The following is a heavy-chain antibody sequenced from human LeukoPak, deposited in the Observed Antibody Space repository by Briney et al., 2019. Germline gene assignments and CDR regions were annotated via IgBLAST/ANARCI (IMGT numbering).Heavy chain of an antibody. CDR1: GFTFSSYS. Sequence: GSLRLSCAASGFTFSSYSMNWVRQAPGKGLEWVSSISSSSSYIYYADSVKGRFTISRDNAKNSLYLQMNSLRAEDTAVYYCARDPYSSGWYGEFDYWGQGTLVTVSS. CDR2: ISSSSSYI. D-gene: IGHD6-19*01. CDR3: ARDPYSSGWYGEFDY. J-gene: IGHJ4*02. V-gene: IGHV3-21*01.